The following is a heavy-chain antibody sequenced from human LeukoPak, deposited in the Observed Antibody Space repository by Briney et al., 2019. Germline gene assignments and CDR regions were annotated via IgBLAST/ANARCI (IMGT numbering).Heavy chain of an antibody. CDR2: ISSSSGYI. J-gene: IGHJ6*02. D-gene: IGHD6-13*01. CDR3: AKDLSRRGNYYYYYGMDV. V-gene: IGHV3-23*01. Sequence: PGGSLRLSCAASAFTFSSYSMSWVRQAPGKGLEWVSAISSSSGYIYYADSVKGRFTISRDNSKNTMYLQMNSLRAEDTAVHYCAKDLSRRGNYYYYYGMDVWGQGTTVTVSS. CDR1: AFTFSSYS.